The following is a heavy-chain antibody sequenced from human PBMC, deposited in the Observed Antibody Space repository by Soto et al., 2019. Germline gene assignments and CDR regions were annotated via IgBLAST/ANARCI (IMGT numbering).Heavy chain of an antibody. CDR1: GYTFTGYY. CDR2: INPNSGGT. D-gene: IGHD3-10*01. V-gene: IGHV1-2*02. Sequence: GASVKVSCKASGYTFTGYYMHWVRQVPGQGLEWMGWINPNSGGTNYAQKFQGRVTMTRDTSISTVYMELSRLRSDDTAVYYCARDPITMVRGTYNWFDPWGQGTLVTVSS. J-gene: IGHJ5*02. CDR3: ARDPITMVRGTYNWFDP.